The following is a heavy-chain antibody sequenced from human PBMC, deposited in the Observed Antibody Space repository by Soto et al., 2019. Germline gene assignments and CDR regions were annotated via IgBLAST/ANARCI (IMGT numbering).Heavy chain of an antibody. Sequence: ASVKVSCKXSGGTFSSYAISWVRQAPGQGLEWMGGIIPIFGTANYAQKFQGRVTITADKSTSTAYMELSSLRSEDTAVYYCARVNPLVVVPAAMGGWFDPWGQGTLVTVSS. CDR2: IIPIFGTA. D-gene: IGHD2-2*01. CDR3: ARVNPLVVVPAAMGGWFDP. J-gene: IGHJ5*02. V-gene: IGHV1-69*06. CDR1: GGTFSSYA.